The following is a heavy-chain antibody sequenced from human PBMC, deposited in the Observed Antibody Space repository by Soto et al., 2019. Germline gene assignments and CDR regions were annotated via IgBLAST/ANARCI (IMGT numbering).Heavy chain of an antibody. CDR1: GFTFSSYE. Sequence: GGSLRLSCAASGFTFSSYEMNWVRQAPGKGLEWVSYISSSGSTIYYADSVKGRFTISRDNAKNSLYLQMNSLRAEDTAVYYCARIEYYYDSSGYHDYWGQGTLVTVSS. CDR2: ISSSGSTI. J-gene: IGHJ4*02. CDR3: ARIEYYYDSSGYHDY. V-gene: IGHV3-48*03. D-gene: IGHD3-22*01.